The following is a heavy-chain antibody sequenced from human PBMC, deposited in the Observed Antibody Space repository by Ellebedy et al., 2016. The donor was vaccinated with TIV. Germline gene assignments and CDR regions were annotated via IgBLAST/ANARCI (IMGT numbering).Heavy chain of an antibody. V-gene: IGHV3-30-3*01. CDR2: ISYDGSNK. Sequence: GESLKISCAASGFTFSSYAMHWVRQAPGKGLEWVAVISYDGSNKYYADSVKGRFTISRDNSKNTLYLQMNSLRAEDTAVYYCARGALIAVAGTIDYWGQGTLVTVSS. CDR3: ARGALIAVAGTIDY. J-gene: IGHJ4*02. D-gene: IGHD6-19*01. CDR1: GFTFSSYA.